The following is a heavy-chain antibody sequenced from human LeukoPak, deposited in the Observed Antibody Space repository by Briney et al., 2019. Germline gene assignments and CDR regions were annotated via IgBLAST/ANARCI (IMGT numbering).Heavy chain of an antibody. D-gene: IGHD3-3*01. CDR1: GGTFSSYA. CDR3: ARGPYYDFWSGYSNYYYYYMDV. V-gene: IGHV1-69*05. Sequence: ASVKLSCKASGGTFSSYAISWVRQAPGQGLEWTGGIIPIFGTANYAQKFQGRVTITTDESTSTAYMELSSLRSEDTAVYYCARGPYYDFWSGYSNYYYYYMDVWGKGTTVTVSS. J-gene: IGHJ6*03. CDR2: IIPIFGTA.